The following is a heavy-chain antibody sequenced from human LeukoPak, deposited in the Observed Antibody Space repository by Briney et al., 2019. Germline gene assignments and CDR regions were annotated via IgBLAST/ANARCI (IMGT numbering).Heavy chain of an antibody. CDR1: GYTFNSFG. D-gene: IGHD4-11*01. J-gene: IGHJ4*02. Sequence: GASVKVSCKASGYTFNSFGINWVRQAPGQGLEWMGWISPYTGSTNFAQKLQDRVTMTTDTSTRTAYMEVRSLTSDDTAVYYCARDATTVTTISRLRSPAEYWGQGTLVTVSS. V-gene: IGHV1-18*01. CDR3: ARDATTVTTISRLRSPAEY. CDR2: ISPYTGST.